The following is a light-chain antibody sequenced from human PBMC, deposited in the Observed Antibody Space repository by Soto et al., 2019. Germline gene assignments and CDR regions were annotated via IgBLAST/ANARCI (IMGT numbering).Light chain of an antibody. CDR3: QHYSVFPLT. CDR2: KAS. J-gene: IGKJ4*01. Sequence: DIQMTQFPSTLSASVGDRVTITCRASESISSWLAWYQQKPGKAPKILIYKASTLQSGVPSRFTGSGSGTEFTLTISSLQPDDFATYYCQHYSVFPLTFGGGTKAEIK. V-gene: IGKV1-5*03. CDR1: ESISSW.